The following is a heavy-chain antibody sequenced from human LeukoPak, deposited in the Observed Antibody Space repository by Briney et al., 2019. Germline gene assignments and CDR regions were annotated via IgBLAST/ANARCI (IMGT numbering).Heavy chain of an antibody. CDR2: MNPNSGNT. D-gene: IGHD5-12*01. V-gene: IGHV1-8*01. Sequence: ASVKVSCKASGYTFTSYDINWVRQATGQGLEWMGWMNPNSGNTGYAQKFQGRVTMTRNTSISTAYMELSSLRSEDTAVYYCATSGYDYYYYYYMDVWGKGTTVTVSS. CDR3: ATSGYDYYYYYYMDV. CDR1: GYTFTSYD. J-gene: IGHJ6*03.